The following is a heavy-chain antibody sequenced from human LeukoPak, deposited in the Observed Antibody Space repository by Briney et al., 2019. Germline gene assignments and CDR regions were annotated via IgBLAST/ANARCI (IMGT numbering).Heavy chain of an antibody. CDR1: GYTFTSYD. J-gene: IGHJ5*02. Sequence: ASVKVSCKASGYTFTSYDINWVRQAPGQGLEWMGWMNPNSGKTGYAQKFQGRVTMTRNTSISTAYMELSSLRSEDTAVYYCARGYVGATEYWFDPWGQGTLVTVSS. D-gene: IGHD1-26*01. CDR2: MNPNSGKT. CDR3: ARGYVGATEYWFDP. V-gene: IGHV1-8*01.